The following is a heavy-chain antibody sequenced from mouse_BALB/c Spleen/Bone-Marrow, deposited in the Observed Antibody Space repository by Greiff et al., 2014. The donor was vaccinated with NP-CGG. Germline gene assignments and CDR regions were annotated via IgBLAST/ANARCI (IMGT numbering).Heavy chain of an antibody. CDR3: ARQYGSSYFDY. CDR2: ISGGGSYT. D-gene: IGHD1-1*01. V-gene: IGHV5-9-2*01. Sequence: DVQLVESGGGLVKPGGSLKLFCAASGFTFSSYGMSWVRQTPEKRLEWVATISGGGSYTYYPDSVKGRFTISRDNAKNNLYLQMSSLRSEDTALYYCARQYGSSYFDYWGQGTTLTVSS. CDR1: GFTFSSYG. J-gene: IGHJ2*01.